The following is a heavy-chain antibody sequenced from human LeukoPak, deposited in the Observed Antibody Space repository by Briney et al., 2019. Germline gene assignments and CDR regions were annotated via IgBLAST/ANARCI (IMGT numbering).Heavy chain of an antibody. CDR3: ARKERRGTNDY. Sequence: GGSLRPSCAASGFTFSSYSMNWVRQAPGKGLEWVSSISSSSSYIYYADSVKGRFTISRDNAKNSLYLQMNSLRAEDTAVYYCARKERRGTNDYWGQGTLVTVSS. CDR2: ISSSSSYI. J-gene: IGHJ4*02. V-gene: IGHV3-21*01. D-gene: IGHD3-10*01. CDR1: GFTFSSYS.